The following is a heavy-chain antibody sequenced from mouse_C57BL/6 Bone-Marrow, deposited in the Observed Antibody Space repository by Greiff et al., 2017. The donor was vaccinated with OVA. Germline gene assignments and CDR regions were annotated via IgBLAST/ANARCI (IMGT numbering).Heavy chain of an antibody. V-gene: IGHV5-6*01. CDR3: ARMSLITTVVAGAMDY. D-gene: IGHD1-1*01. Sequence: EVQVVESGGDLVKPGGSLKLSCAASGFTFSSYGMSWVRQTPDKRLEWVATISSGGSYTYYPDSVKGRFTISRDNAKNTLYLQMSSLKSEDTAMYYCARMSLITTVVAGAMDYWGQGTSVTVSS. CDR2: ISSGGSYT. CDR1: GFTFSSYG. J-gene: IGHJ4*01.